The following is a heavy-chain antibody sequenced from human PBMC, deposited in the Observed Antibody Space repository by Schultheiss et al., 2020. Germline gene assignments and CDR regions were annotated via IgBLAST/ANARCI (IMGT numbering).Heavy chain of an antibody. CDR1: GGSFSGYY. CDR2: IYDSGTT. V-gene: IGHV4-34*09. J-gene: IGHJ5*02. D-gene: IGHD2-2*01. CDR3: AREISRWFDP. Sequence: SETLSLTCAVYGGSFSGYYWSWIRQHPGKGLEWIGNIYDSGTTYYNPSLKSRVTISVDTSKNQFSLKLSSVTAADTAVYYCAREISRWFDPWGQGTLVTVSS.